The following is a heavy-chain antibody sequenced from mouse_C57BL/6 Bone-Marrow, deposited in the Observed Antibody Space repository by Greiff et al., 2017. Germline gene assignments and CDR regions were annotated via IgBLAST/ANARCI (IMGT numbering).Heavy chain of an antibody. D-gene: IGHD2-13*01. CDR3: ARERLAGFYY. CDR2: IYPGDGDT. J-gene: IGHJ2*01. V-gene: IGHV1-82*01. CDR1: GYAFSSSW. Sequence: QVQLQQSGPELVKPGASVKISCKASGYAFSSSWMNWVKQRPGKGLEWIGRIYPGDGDTNYNGKFKGKATLTADKSSSTAYMQLSSLTSEDSAVYFCARERLAGFYYWGQGTTLTVSS.